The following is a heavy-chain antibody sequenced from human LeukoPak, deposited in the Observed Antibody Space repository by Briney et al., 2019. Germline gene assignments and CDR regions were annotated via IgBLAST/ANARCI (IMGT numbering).Heavy chain of an antibody. CDR2: IYYSGST. D-gene: IGHD3-10*01. CDR3: ARGGVNYKIAGP. CDR1: GGSISSYY. J-gene: IGHJ5*02. Sequence: SETLSLTCTVSGGSISSYYWSWIRQPPGKGLEWIGYIYYSGSTNYNPSLKSRVTISVDTSKNQFSLKLSSVTAADTAVYYCARGGVNYKIAGPWGQGALVTVSS. V-gene: IGHV4-59*01.